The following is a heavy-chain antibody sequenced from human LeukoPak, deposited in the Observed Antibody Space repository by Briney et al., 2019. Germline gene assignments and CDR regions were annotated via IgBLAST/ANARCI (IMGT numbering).Heavy chain of an antibody. V-gene: IGHV3-30*04. CDR2: ISYDGSNK. D-gene: IGHD7-27*01. CDR1: GFTLSSYA. CDR3: ARWGPNVVAYFDY. Sequence: GGSLRLSCAASGFTLSSYAMHWVRQAPGKGLEWVAVISYDGSNKYYADSVKGRFTISRDNSKNTLYLQMNSLRAEDTAVYYCARWGPNVVAYFDYWGQGTLVTVSS. J-gene: IGHJ4*02.